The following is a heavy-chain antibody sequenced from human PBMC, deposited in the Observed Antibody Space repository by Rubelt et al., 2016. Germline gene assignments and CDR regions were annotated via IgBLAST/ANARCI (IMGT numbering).Heavy chain of an antibody. D-gene: IGHD1-7*01. J-gene: IGHJ4*02. CDR2: FDPEDGET. Sequence: QVQLVQSGAEVKKPGASVKVSCKVSGYTLTELSMHWVRQAPGKGLEWMGGFDPEDGETIYAQKFPCRGTMTEETATDTAYMELSSLGSEDTVVYYFATGKGQLRFIGTTNFDYWGQGTLVTVSS. V-gene: IGHV1-24*01. CDR1: GYTLTELS. CDR3: ATGKGQLRFIGTTNFDY.